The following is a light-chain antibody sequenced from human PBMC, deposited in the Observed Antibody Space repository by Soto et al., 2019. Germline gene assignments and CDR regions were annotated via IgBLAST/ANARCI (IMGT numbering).Light chain of an antibody. CDR3: QSYDSSDRGVV. J-gene: IGLJ2*01. Sequence: NFMLTQPHSVSESPGKTVTISCTRSSGSIASNYVQWYQQRPGSAPTTVIYEDGQRPSGVPDRFSGSIDRSSNSASLTISGLKPEDAADYYCQSYDSSDRGVVFGGGTKLTVL. V-gene: IGLV6-57*04. CDR2: EDG. CDR1: SGSIASNY.